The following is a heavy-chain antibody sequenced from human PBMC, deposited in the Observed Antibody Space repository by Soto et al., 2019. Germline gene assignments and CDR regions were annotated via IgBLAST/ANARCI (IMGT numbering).Heavy chain of an antibody. CDR1: ADSVSSNSAA. V-gene: IGHV6-1*01. D-gene: IGHD6-6*01. CDR2: TYYRSKWYN. J-gene: IGHJ4*02. Sequence: SQTLSLTCAISADSVSSNSAAWNWIRHSPSRGLEWLGRTYYRSKWYNDYAVSVKSRIHINPDTSKNQFSLQLNSVTPEDTAVYSCARDRKQLDYFDYWGQGTAVTVSS. CDR3: ARDRKQLDYFDY.